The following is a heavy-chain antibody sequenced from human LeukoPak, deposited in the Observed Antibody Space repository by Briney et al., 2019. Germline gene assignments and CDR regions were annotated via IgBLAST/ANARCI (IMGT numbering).Heavy chain of an antibody. CDR3: AKEGGDYYDSLTHAFDI. V-gene: IGHV3-33*06. CDR1: GFTFSSYG. D-gene: IGHD3-22*01. J-gene: IGHJ3*02. CDR2: IWYDGSNK. Sequence: GGSLRLSCAASGFTFSSYGMYWVRQAPGKGLEWVAVIWYDGSNKYYADSVKGRFTISRDNSKNTLYLQMNSLRAEDTAVYYCAKEGGDYYDSLTHAFDIWGQGTMVTVSS.